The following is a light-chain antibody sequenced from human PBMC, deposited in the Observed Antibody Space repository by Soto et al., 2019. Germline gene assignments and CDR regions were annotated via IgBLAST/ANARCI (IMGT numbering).Light chain of an antibody. CDR1: QDISDY. J-gene: IGKJ2*01. CDR3: QQYDKLPPYT. CDR2: DAS. Sequence: DIQMTQYPSSLSASVGDRVTITCQASQDISDYLNWYQQKPGKAPKLLIYDASNLETGVPSRFSGSESGTDFTFTISSLQHEDIATYYCQQYDKLPPYTFGQGTKLEIK. V-gene: IGKV1-33*01.